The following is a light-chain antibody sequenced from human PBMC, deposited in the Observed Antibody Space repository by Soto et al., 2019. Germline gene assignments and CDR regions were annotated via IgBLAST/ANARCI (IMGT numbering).Light chain of an antibody. J-gene: IGLJ1*01. CDR3: TSYTSIDGLLYV. CDR1: NSDIGGYNF. Sequence: QSVLTQPASVSGSPGQPITISCTGTNSDIGGYNFVSWYQQRPGEAPKLIIYNVSNRPSGIPNRFSGSKSGNTASLSISGLQAEDEADYYCTSYTSIDGLLYVFGTGTKVTDL. V-gene: IGLV2-14*01. CDR2: NVS.